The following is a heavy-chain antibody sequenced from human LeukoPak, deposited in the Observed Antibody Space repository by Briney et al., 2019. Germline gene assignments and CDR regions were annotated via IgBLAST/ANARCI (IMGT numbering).Heavy chain of an antibody. CDR2: ISPTGEGT. CDR1: GFTFSNFA. D-gene: IGHD4-17*01. Sequence: GGSLRLSCAASGFTFSNFAVSWVRQAPDRGLEWVSTISPTGEGTHYADSVKGRFTISRDNSKNTLSLFMDSLRADDTATYYCARDAGGAWPFDYWGQGTRVIVSS. CDR3: ARDAGGAWPFDY. J-gene: IGHJ4*02. V-gene: IGHV3-23*01.